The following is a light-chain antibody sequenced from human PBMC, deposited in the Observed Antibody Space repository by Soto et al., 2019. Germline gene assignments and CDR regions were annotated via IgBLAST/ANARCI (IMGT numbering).Light chain of an antibody. J-gene: IGKJ1*01. CDR2: GAS. V-gene: IGKV3-15*01. CDR3: QQYNNWPPDRT. CDR1: QSVSSN. Sequence: EIVMTQSPATLSVSPGERATLSCRASQSVSSNLAWYQQQPGQAPRLLIYGASTRATGIPARFSGSGSGTEFTLTNSSLQSEDFAIYFCQQYNNWPPDRTFGQGTKVEIK.